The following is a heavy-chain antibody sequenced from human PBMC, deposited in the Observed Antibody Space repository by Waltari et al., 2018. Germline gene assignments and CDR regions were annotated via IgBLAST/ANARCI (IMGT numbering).Heavy chain of an antibody. J-gene: IGHJ4*02. V-gene: IGHV3-23*04. CDR3: AKSPISSTSCSDY. CDR2: ISGSGGSI. CDR1: GFTFSSYA. D-gene: IGHD2-2*01. Sequence: EVQLVESGGGLVQPGGSLRLSCAASGFTFSSYAMSWVRQAPGKGLGWVSAISGSGGSIYYADSGKGRFTISRDNSKNTLYLQMNSLRAEDTAVYYCAKSPISSTSCSDYWGQGTLVTVSS.